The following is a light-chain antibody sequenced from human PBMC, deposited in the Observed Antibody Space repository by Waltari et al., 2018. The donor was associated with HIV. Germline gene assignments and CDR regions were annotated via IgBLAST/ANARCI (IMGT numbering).Light chain of an antibody. CDR3: QVCHYSVF. J-gene: IGLJ2*01. V-gene: IGLV3-9*01. Sequence: SYELTQPLSVSVALGQTARITCGGNNVGTKDVHWYQQKSGQAPLLVIYNDVNRPSGTPDRFSASKSRNTATLTISGAQAGDEADYYCQVCHYSVFFGGGTKLTVL. CDR2: NDV. CDR1: NVGTKD.